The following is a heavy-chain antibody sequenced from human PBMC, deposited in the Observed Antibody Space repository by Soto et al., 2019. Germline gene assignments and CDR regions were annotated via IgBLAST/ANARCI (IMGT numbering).Heavy chain of an antibody. CDR3: ARAVGARHNWFDP. CDR1: GYTFTSYY. Sequence: ASVKVSRKASGYTFTSYYMHWVRPAPGQGLEWMGIINPSGGSTSYAQKFQGRVTMTRDTSTSTVYMELSSLRSEDTAVYYCARAVGARHNWFDPWGQGTLVTVSS. CDR2: INPSGGST. J-gene: IGHJ5*02. D-gene: IGHD1-26*01. V-gene: IGHV1-46*01.